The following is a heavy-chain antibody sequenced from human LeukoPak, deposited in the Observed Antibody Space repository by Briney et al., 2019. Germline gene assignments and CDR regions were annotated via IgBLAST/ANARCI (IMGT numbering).Heavy chain of an antibody. CDR1: GGSISSYY. CDR2: IYYSGST. Sequence: SETLSLTCTVSGGSISSYYWSWIRQPPGKGPEWIGSIYYSGSTYYNPSLKSRVTISVDTSKNQFSLKLSTVTAADTAVYYCARIRSVAATPGDFDYWGQGTLVTVSS. D-gene: IGHD2-15*01. V-gene: IGHV4-59*12. J-gene: IGHJ4*02. CDR3: ARIRSVAATPGDFDY.